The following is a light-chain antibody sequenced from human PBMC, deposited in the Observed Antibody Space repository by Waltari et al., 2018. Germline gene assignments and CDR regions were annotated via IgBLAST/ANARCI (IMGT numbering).Light chain of an antibody. CDR1: QSVGTW. V-gene: IGKV1-5*03. CDR3: QQYSSFST. Sequence: DIQMTQSPSTLSASVGDRVTISCRASQSVGTWLAWYQQKPGKAPKLLFYMASSLESGVPSRFSGSGSGTEFTLTISSLQPDDFATYSCQQYSSFSTFGQGTKVDI. CDR2: MAS. J-gene: IGKJ2*01.